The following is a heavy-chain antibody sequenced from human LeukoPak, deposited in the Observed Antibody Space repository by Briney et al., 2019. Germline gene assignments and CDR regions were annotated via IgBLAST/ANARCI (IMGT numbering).Heavy chain of an antibody. CDR1: GYSFATYW. D-gene: IGHD5-18*01. V-gene: IGHV5-51*01. CDR2: IYPGDSDT. CDR3: ERGYSYPKGWDY. J-gene: IGHJ4*02. Sequence: GESLKISCRSSGYSFATYWIGWVRQLPGKGLEWMGIIYPGDSDTKYSPSFQGQVTISADKSISTAYLQWSSLKASDTAMYYCERGYSYPKGWDYWGQGTLVTVSS.